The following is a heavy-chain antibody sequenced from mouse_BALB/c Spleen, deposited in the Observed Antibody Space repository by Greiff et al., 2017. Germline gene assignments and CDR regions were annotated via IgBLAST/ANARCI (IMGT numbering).Heavy chain of an antibody. V-gene: IGHV5-6-4*01. CDR3: TRGDGSFAY. Sequence: EVQRVESGGGLVKPGGSLKLSCAASGFTFSSYTMSWVRQTPEKRLEWVATISSGGSYTYYPDSVKGRFTISRDNAKNTLYLQMSSLKSEDTAMYYCTRGDGSFAYWGQGTLVTVSA. CDR2: ISSGGSYT. D-gene: IGHD2-3*01. CDR1: GFTFSSYT. J-gene: IGHJ3*01.